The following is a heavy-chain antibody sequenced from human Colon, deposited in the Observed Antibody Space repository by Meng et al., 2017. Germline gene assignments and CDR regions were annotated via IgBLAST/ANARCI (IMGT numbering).Heavy chain of an antibody. CDR2: IYYSGST. J-gene: IGHJ4*02. D-gene: IGHD1-26*01. CDR3: ARVRRSGDDFDY. Sequence: QVRLQRSRPGPWKSSQTLSLPRTVSGGSISTGGYYWSWIRQLPGKGLEWIGYIYYSGSTYYTPSLRSLVSISVDTSKNQFSLRLTSVTAADTAVYYCARVRRSGDDFDYWGQGTLVTVSS. CDR1: GGSISTGGYY. V-gene: IGHV4-31*01.